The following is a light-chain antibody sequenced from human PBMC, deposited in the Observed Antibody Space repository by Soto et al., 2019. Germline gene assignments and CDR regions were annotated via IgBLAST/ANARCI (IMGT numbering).Light chain of an antibody. V-gene: IGKV1-12*01. J-gene: IGKJ1*01. CDR2: ATS. CDR1: QGISGW. CDR3: QQANSFPWT. Sequence: DIQMTQSPSTLSASVGDRVTITCRASQGISGWLAWYQHKEGKAPNLLIYATSTLHTAVPSRFSGSGSGTDFTLTISSLQPEDVATYYCQQANSFPWTFGQGTKVGIK.